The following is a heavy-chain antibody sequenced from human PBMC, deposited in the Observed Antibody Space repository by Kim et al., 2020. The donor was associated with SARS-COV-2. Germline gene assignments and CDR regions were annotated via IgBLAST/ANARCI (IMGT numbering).Heavy chain of an antibody. V-gene: IGHV1-24*01. CDR1: GYTLTELS. J-gene: IGHJ6*02. CDR2: FDPEDGET. D-gene: IGHD3-10*01. Sequence: ASVKVSCKVSGYTLTELSMHWVRQAPGKGLEWMGGFDPEDGETIYAQKFQGRVTMTEDTSTDTAYMELSSLRSEDTAVYYCATDARITMVRGVTATLGYYCMGVWGQRTTVTVS. CDR3: ATDARITMVRGVTATLGYYCMGV.